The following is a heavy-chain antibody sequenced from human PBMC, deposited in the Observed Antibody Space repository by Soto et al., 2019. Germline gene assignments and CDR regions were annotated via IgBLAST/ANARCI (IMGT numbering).Heavy chain of an antibody. V-gene: IGHV1-18*01. Sequence: QVQLVQSGAEVKKPGASVKVSCKASGYTFTSYGIIWVRQAPGQGLEWMGWISAYNGNTNYAQKLQGRVTMTTDTSTSTACMELRSLRSDDTAVYYCASDPQEYSDFWSVYLPPCYYYGMDVWGLATTVTFS. CDR2: ISAYNGNT. CDR1: GYTFTSYG. CDR3: ASDPQEYSDFWSVYLPPCYYYGMDV. D-gene: IGHD3-3*01. J-gene: IGHJ6*02.